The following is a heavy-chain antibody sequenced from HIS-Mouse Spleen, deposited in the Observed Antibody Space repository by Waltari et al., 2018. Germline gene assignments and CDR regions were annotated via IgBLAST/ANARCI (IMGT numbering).Heavy chain of an antibody. J-gene: IGHJ2*01. Sequence: EVQLVESGGCLIQPGGSLSSSGASSGLYLRSNYVRWFLQAPGKGLEWVAVIYSGGSTYYADSVKGRFTISRDNSKNTLYLQMNSLRAEDTAVYYCARGGLAAAGWYFDLWGRGTLVTVSS. CDR2: IYSGGST. CDR1: GLYLRSNY. V-gene: IGHV3-53*01. D-gene: IGHD6-13*01. CDR3: ARGGLAAAGWYFDL.